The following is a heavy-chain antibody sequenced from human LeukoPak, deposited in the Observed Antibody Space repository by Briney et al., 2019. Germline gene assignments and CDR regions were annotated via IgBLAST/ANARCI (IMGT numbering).Heavy chain of an antibody. CDR3: AKKATGERITIFGVVSSYGMDV. CDR1: GFTFSSYA. D-gene: IGHD3-3*01. CDR2: ISGSGGST. Sequence: GGSLRLSCVASGFTFSSYAMSWVRQAPGKGLEWVSAISGSGGSTYYADSVKGRFTISRDNSKNTLYLQMNSLRAEDTAVYYCAKKATGERITIFGVVSSYGMDVWGQGTTVTVSS. J-gene: IGHJ6*02. V-gene: IGHV3-23*01.